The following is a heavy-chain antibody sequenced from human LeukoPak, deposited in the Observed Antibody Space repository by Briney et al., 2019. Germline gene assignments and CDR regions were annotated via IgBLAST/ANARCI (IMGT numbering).Heavy chain of an antibody. CDR1: GGSFSGYY. J-gene: IGHJ4*02. CDR2: INHSGST. CDR3: ARGPYSSGWYLRNYFDY. V-gene: IGHV4-34*01. Sequence: SETLSLTCAVCGGSFSGYYWSWIRQPPGKGLEWIGEINHSGSTNYNPSLKSRVTISVDTSKNQFSLKLSSVTAADTAVYYCARGPYSSGWYLRNYFDYWGQGTLVTVSS. D-gene: IGHD6-19*01.